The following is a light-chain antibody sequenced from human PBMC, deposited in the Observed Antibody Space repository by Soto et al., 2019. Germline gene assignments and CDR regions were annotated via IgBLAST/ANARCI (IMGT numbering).Light chain of an antibody. CDR2: DAS. V-gene: IGKV3D-20*02. CDR1: QSVSNNY. CDR3: QQRSNWPIT. J-gene: IGKJ5*01. Sequence: EIMMTQSPVTLSVSPGERATLSCRASQSVSNNYLAWYQQKPGQAPRLLIYDASNRATGIPARFSGSGSGTDFTLTISSLEPEDFAVYYCQQRSNWPITFGQGTRLEIK.